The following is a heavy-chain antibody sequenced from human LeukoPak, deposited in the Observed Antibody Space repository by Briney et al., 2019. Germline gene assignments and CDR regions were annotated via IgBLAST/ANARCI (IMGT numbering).Heavy chain of an antibody. CDR1: GFTFSGYN. D-gene: IGHD3-22*01. CDR3: ARDLYDSGAYSSPIDY. V-gene: IGHV3-21*01. CDR2: ISSGSSYI. Sequence: NPGGSLRLSCAASGFTFSGYNMNWVRQAPGKGLEWVSSISSGSSYIYYADSVKGRFTISRDNAKNSLYLQMNSLRAEDTAVYYCARDLYDSGAYSSPIDYWGQGTLVTVSS. J-gene: IGHJ4*02.